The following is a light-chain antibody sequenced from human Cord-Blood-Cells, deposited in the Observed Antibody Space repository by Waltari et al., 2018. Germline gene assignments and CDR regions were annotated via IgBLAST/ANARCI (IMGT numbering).Light chain of an antibody. CDR1: QTISSW. CDR2: DAS. V-gene: IGKV1-5*01. Sequence: DIQMTQSPSPLSASVGDRVTITCRAIQTISSWLAWYQQKPGKAPKLLIYDASSLESGVPSRFSGSGSGTEFTLTISSLQPDDFATYYCQQYNSYSWTFGQGTKVEIK. J-gene: IGKJ1*01. CDR3: QQYNSYSWT.